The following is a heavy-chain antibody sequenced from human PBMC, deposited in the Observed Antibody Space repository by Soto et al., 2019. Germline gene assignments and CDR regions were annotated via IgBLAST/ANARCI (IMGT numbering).Heavy chain of an antibody. Sequence: KQSQTLSLTCAISGDSVSSNSAAWNWIRQSPSRGLEWLGRTYYRSKWYNDYAVSVKSRITINPDTSKNQFSLQLNSVTPEDTAVYYCARDPNGVVITYYYYYGMDVWGQGTTVTVSS. J-gene: IGHJ6*02. CDR2: TYYRSKWYN. D-gene: IGHD3-3*01. V-gene: IGHV6-1*01. CDR3: ARDPNGVVITYYYYYGMDV. CDR1: GDSVSSNSAA.